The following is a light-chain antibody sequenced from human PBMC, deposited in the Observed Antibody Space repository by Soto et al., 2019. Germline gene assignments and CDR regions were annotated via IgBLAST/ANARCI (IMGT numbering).Light chain of an antibody. CDR2: DAS. CDR3: QQYDNLPPT. CDR1: QGINNY. V-gene: IGKV1-33*01. Sequence: DIQMTQSPSSLSASVGDRVTITCQASQGINNYLIWYQQKPGKAPKLLIYDASSLQTGVPSRFSGAASGTHFTFTISSLQPEDVATYYFQQYDNLPPTLGQGTKLEIK. J-gene: IGKJ2*01.